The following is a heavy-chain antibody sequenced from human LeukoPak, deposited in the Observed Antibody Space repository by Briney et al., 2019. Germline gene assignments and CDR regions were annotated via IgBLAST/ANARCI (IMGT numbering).Heavy chain of an antibody. D-gene: IGHD6-6*01. CDR1: GGSISSNNW. Sequence: SETLSLTCAVSGGSISSNNWWSWVRQPPGKGLEWIGEIYHSGNANYNPSLKTRVTMSVDKSKNQFSLILSSVTAADTAVYYCARDVGARLSGFWGQGTLVTVSS. CDR2: IYHSGNA. CDR3: ARDVGARLSGF. V-gene: IGHV4-4*02. J-gene: IGHJ4*02.